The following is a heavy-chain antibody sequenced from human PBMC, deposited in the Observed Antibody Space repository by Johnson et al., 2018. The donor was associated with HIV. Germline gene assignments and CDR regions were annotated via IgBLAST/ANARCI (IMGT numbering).Heavy chain of an antibody. Sequence: VQLMESGGGVVQPGRSLRLSCAASGFTFSSYGMHWVRQAPGKGLEWVAVIWYDGSNKYYADSVKGRFTISRDNSKNTLYLQMNSLRAEDTAVYYCAKEPYSSSWYGAFDIWGQGTMVTVSS. CDR2: IWYDGSNK. J-gene: IGHJ3*02. CDR3: AKEPYSSSWYGAFDI. V-gene: IGHV3-33*06. CDR1: GFTFSSYG. D-gene: IGHD6-13*01.